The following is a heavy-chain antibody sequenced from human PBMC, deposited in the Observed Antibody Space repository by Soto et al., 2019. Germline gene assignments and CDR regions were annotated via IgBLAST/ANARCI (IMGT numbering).Heavy chain of an antibody. Sequence: QVQLQESGPGLVKPSGTLSLTCAVSGGSISSSNWWSWVRQPPGKGLEGIGEVYHSGSTNYNPSLKSRVTISVDRPKNQFSLKLNSVTAADTAVYYCARVGDIAAAGTYGMDVWGQGTTVTVSS. CDR2: VYHSGST. J-gene: IGHJ6*02. D-gene: IGHD6-13*01. CDR1: GGSISSSNW. V-gene: IGHV4-4*02. CDR3: ARVGDIAAAGTYGMDV.